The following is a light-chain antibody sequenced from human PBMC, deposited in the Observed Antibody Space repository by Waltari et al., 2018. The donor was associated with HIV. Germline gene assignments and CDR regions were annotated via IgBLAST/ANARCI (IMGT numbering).Light chain of an antibody. CDR3: QSGHNSDSI. Sequence: SYELTQTPSVSVSPGQTAKITCSGAALSKHYVYWYQQNPGQAPLMMIFKDSERPSEIPARFSASSSGSTSILTISGVQAEDEADYYCQSGHNSDSIFGGGTKLTVL. CDR2: KDS. V-gene: IGLV3-25*03. J-gene: IGLJ2*01. CDR1: ALSKHY.